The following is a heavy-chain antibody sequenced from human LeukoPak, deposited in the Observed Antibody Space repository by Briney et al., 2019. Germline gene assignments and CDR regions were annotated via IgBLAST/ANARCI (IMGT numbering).Heavy chain of an antibody. CDR2: IYYSGST. D-gene: IGHD3-10*01. Sequence: SETLSLTCTVSGGSVSSSSYYWGWIRQPPGKGLVWIGSIYYSGSTYYNPSLKSRVTISVDTSKNQFSLKLSSVTAADTAVYYCARQCTVSGSYYMDVWGKGTTVTISS. V-gene: IGHV4-39*01. CDR1: GGSVSSSSYY. J-gene: IGHJ6*04. CDR3: ARQCTVSGSYYMDV.